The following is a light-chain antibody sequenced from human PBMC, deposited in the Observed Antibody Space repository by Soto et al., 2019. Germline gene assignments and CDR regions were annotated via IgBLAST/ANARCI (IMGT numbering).Light chain of an antibody. J-gene: IGKJ1*01. V-gene: IGKV3-20*01. CDR1: QSVDSTF. CDR3: QQYRSSVK. CDR2: GVS. Sequence: EIVLTQSPGSLSMSPGERVTLSCRASQSVDSTFFAWYQKKPGQAPRLLMYGVSKRATGIPDRFSGSGSGTDFTLTITRLEPEDVTVYYCQQYRSSVKVGQGNRVEIK.